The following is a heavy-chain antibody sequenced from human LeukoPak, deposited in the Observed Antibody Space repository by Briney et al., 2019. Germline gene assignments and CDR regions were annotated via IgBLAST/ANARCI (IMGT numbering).Heavy chain of an antibody. Sequence: SETLSLTCSVSGYSISSGYYWGWIRQPPGKGLEWIGSIYYSGSTNYNPSLKSRVTISVDTSKNQFSLKLSSVTAADTAVYYCARVAGGYYDFWSGYVYFDYWGQGTLVTVSS. J-gene: IGHJ4*02. CDR3: ARVAGGYYDFWSGYVYFDY. V-gene: IGHV4-38-2*02. CDR2: IYYSGST. CDR1: GYSISSGYY. D-gene: IGHD3-3*01.